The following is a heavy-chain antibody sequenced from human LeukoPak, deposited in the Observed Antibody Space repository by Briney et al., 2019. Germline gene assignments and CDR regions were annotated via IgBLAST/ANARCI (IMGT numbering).Heavy chain of an antibody. D-gene: IGHD3-22*01. CDR1: GGSFSGYY. CDR3: ARGPPYYYDSSGYYYTLTADY. V-gene: IGHV4-34*01. Sequence: SETLSLTCAVYGGSFSGYYWSWIRQPPGKGLEWIGEINHSGSTNYNPSLKNRVTISVDTSKNQFSLKLSFVTAADTAVYYCARGPPYYYDSSGYYYTLTADYWGQGTLVTVSS. CDR2: INHSGST. J-gene: IGHJ4*02.